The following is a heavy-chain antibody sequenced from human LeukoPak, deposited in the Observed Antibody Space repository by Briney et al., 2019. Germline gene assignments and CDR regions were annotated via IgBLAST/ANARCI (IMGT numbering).Heavy chain of an antibody. CDR3: AKDRHSTSLCFFDY. V-gene: IGHV3-23*01. CDR2: ISGSGVST. Sequence: PGGSLRLSCAASGFTLSSYAMSWVRQAPGKGLEWVSDISGSGVSTYYADSVKGRFSISRDNSKNTLYLQMNSLRADDTAVYYCAKDRHSTSLCFFDYWGQGTLVTVSS. CDR1: GFTLSSYA. D-gene: IGHD6-13*01. J-gene: IGHJ4*02.